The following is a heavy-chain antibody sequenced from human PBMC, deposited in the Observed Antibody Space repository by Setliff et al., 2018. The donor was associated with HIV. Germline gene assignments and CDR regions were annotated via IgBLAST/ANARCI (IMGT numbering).Heavy chain of an antibody. CDR3: ARGFGLMILYYFDY. J-gene: IGHJ4*02. D-gene: IGHD3-16*01. CDR2: IYYSGST. Sequence: SETLSLTCTVSGGSISSGGYYWSWIRQHPGKGLEWIGYIYYSGSTYYNPSLKGRVTISVDTSKNQFSLKLSSVTAADTAVYYCARGFGLMILYYFDYWGQGTLVTVSS. CDR1: GGSISSGGYY. V-gene: IGHV4-31*03.